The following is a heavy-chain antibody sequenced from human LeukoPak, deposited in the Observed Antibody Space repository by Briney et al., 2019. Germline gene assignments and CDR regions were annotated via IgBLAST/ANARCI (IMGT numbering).Heavy chain of an antibody. Sequence: SETLSLTRTVSGGSISSYYWSWIRQPPGKGLEWIGYIYYSGSTNYNPSLKSRVTISVDTSKNQFSLKLSSVTAADTAVYYCARVRVDIVATIDWYFDYWGQGTLVTVSS. CDR3: ARVRVDIVATIDWYFDY. CDR2: IYYSGST. CDR1: GGSISSYY. V-gene: IGHV4-59*01. J-gene: IGHJ4*02. D-gene: IGHD5-12*01.